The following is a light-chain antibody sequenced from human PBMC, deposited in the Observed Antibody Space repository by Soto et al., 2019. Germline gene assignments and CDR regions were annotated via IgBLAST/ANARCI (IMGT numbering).Light chain of an antibody. CDR1: QGIASY. CDR2: DAS. CDR3: QHRNNWPPMYT. Sequence: EIVLTQSPATLSLSPGERATLSCRASQGIASYLAWYQQTPGQAPRLLIYDASDRATGIPARLSGSGSGTDFTLTISSLEPEDFAVYYCQHRNNWPPMYTFGQGTKLEIK. J-gene: IGKJ2*01. V-gene: IGKV3-11*01.